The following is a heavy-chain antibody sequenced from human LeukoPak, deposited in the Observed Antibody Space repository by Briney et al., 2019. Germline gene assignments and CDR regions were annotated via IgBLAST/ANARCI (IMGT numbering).Heavy chain of an antibody. CDR3: ARGFTVRGAIYYYMDV. D-gene: IGHD3-10*01. V-gene: IGHV1-2*02. CDR2: INPNSGGT. Sequence: ASVKVSCKASGYTFTGYYMHWVRQAPGQGVEWMGWINPNSGGTNYAQKFQGRVTMTRDTSISTAYMELSRLRSDDTAVYYCARGFTVRGAIYYYMDVWGKGTTVTVSS. CDR1: GYTFTGYY. J-gene: IGHJ6*03.